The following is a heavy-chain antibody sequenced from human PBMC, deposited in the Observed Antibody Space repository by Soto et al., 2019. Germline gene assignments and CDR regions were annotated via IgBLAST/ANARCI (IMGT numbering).Heavy chain of an antibody. V-gene: IGHV2-5*02. J-gene: IGHJ5*02. D-gene: IGHD1-1*01. CDR1: GFSLTTSGVG. Sequence: QITLNESGPALVKPTQTLTLTCTFSGFSLTTSGVGVHWLRQPPGKALEWLAVIYGDDDKRYNPSLETRLTITKDTSKNQVVLTMTNMDPLDTATYYCAHNPSYSTNWNIRDDWFDPWGQGTLVTVSS. CDR2: IYGDDDK. CDR3: AHNPSYSTNWNIRDDWFDP.